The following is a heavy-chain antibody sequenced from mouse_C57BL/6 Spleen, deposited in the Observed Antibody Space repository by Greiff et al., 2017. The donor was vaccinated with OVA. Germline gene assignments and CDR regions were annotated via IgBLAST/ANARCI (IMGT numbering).Heavy chain of an antibody. CDR1: GYTFTSYW. D-gene: IGHD4-1*01. V-gene: IGHV1-64*01. Sequence: QVQLQQSGAELVKPGASVKLSCKASGYTFTSYWMHWVKQRPGQGLEWIGMIHPNSGSTNYNETFKSKATLTVDKSSSTAYMQLSSLTSEDSAVXDCARGGDNWDEKAMDYWGQGTSVTVSS. CDR3: ARGGDNWDEKAMDY. CDR2: IHPNSGST. J-gene: IGHJ4*01.